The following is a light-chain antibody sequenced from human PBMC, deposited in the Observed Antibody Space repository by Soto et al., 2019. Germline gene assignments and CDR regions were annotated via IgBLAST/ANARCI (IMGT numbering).Light chain of an antibody. J-gene: IGLJ1*01. CDR3: SSYTGSTNYV. CDR1: SSDVGIYNY. CDR2: QVT. Sequence: QSVLTQPASVSGSPGQSITISCTGTSSDVGIYNYVSWYQQHPGKAPKLMIYQVTNRPSGVSNRFSGSKSGNTASLTISRLQAEDEADYYCSSYTGSTNYVFGTGTKV. V-gene: IGLV2-14*01.